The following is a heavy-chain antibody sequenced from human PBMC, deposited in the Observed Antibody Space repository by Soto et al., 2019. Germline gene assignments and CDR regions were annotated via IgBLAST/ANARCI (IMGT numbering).Heavy chain of an antibody. CDR1: GFTFSSYA. CDR2: ISGSGGST. CDR3: AKGLDRYCSGGSCYPDAFDI. D-gene: IGHD2-15*01. V-gene: IGHV3-23*01. Sequence: PGGSLRLSCAASGFTFSSYAMSWVRQAPGKGLEWVSAISGSGGSTYYADSVKGRFTISRDNSKNTLYLQMNSLRAEDTAVYYCAKGLDRYCSGGSCYPDAFDIWGQGTMVTVS. J-gene: IGHJ3*02.